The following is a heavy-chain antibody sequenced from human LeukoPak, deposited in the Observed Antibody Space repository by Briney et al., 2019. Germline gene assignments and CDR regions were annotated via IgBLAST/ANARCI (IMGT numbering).Heavy chain of an antibody. J-gene: IGHJ5*02. Sequence: ASVKVSCKASGYIFTNHYMHWVRQAPGQGLEWMGLINPSGSSTLYAEKFRGRIIMTRDMSTATDYMELSSLRSEDTAVYYCARDNSIADRGWWFDPWGQGTLVTVSS. V-gene: IGHV1-46*01. D-gene: IGHD4-23*01. CDR1: GYIFTNHY. CDR2: INPSGSST. CDR3: ARDNSIADRGWWFDP.